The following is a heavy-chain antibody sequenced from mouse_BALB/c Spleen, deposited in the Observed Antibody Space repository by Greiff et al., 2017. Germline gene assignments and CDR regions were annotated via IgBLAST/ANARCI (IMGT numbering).Heavy chain of an antibody. CDR1: GYTFTSYV. Sequence: VQLQQSGPELVKPGASVKMSCKASGYTFTSYVMHWVKQKPGQGLEWIGYINPYNDGTKYNEKFKGKATLTSDKSSSTAYMELSSLTSEDSAVYYCARAHYYGSRGFAYWGQGTLVTVSA. D-gene: IGHD1-1*01. CDR3: ARAHYYGSRGFAY. J-gene: IGHJ3*01. CDR2: INPYNDGT. V-gene: IGHV1-14*01.